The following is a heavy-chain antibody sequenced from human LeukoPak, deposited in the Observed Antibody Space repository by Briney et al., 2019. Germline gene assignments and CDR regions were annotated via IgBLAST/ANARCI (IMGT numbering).Heavy chain of an antibody. CDR1: GFTFSSYG. J-gene: IGHJ6*02. CDR3: ARDPDYYGSGSYYNPDYYGMDV. D-gene: IGHD3-10*01. V-gene: IGHV3-33*01. CDR2: IWYDGSNK. Sequence: PGGSLRLSCAASGFTFSSYGMHWVRQAPGKGLEWVAVIWYDGSNKYYADSVKGRFTISRDNSKNTLYLQMNSLRAEDTAVYYCARDPDYYGSGSYYNPDYYGMDVWGQGTTVTVSS.